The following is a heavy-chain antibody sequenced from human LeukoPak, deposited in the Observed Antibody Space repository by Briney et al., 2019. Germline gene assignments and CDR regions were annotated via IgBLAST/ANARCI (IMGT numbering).Heavy chain of an antibody. D-gene: IGHD3-10*01. CDR1: GFTFSSYG. CDR2: ISGSGGSA. V-gene: IGHV3-23*01. CDR3: AKDRKYYGSGSYSDY. J-gene: IGHJ4*02. Sequence: GGSLRLSCAASGFTFSSYGMSWVRQAPGKGLEWVSAISGSGGSAYYADSVKGRFTISRDNSKNTLYLQMNSLRAEDTAVYYCAKDRKYYGSGSYSDYWGQGTLVTVSS.